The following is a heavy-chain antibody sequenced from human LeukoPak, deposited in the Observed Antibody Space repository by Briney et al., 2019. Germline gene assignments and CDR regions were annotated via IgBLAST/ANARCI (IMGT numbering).Heavy chain of an antibody. V-gene: IGHV3-53*01. CDR1: GFTVGSNY. D-gene: IGHD3-22*01. Sequence: GGSLRLSCAACGFTVGSNYMNWVRQAPGKGLEWVSLIYSGSSTNYADSVKGRFTISRDDSKNTLYLQMNSLRAEDTAVYYCARGPRPGSSGYPNLDDWGQGTLVTVSS. CDR3: ARGPRPGSSGYPNLDD. CDR2: IYSGSST. J-gene: IGHJ4*02.